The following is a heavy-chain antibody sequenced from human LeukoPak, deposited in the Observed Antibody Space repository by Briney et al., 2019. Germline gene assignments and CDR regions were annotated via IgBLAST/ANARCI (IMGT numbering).Heavy chain of an antibody. CDR2: IKSKTDGGTT. D-gene: IGHD3-10*01. CDR1: GFTFSNAW. V-gene: IGHV3-15*01. CDR3: TTDYGSGSSNDY. J-gene: IGHJ4*02. Sequence: TGGSLRLSCAASGFTFSNAWMSWVRQAPGKGLEWVGRIKSKTDGGTTDYAAPVKGRFTISRDDSKNTLYLRMNSLKTEDTAVYYCTTDYGSGSSNDYWGQGTLVTVSS.